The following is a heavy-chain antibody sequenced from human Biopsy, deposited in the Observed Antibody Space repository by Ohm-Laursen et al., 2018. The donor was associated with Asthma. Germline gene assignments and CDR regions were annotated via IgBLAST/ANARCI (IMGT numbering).Heavy chain of an antibody. CDR1: GFTFSNFA. CDR3: AKESGSNYAFDI. Sequence: SLRLSCTAPGFTFSNFAMTWVRQAPGKGLEWVSAISGSGGSTYYADSVKGRFTISRDNSKNTLYLQMNSLRAEDTAVYYCAKESGSNYAFDIWGQGTMVTVSS. V-gene: IGHV3-23*01. D-gene: IGHD1-1*01. J-gene: IGHJ3*02. CDR2: ISGSGGST.